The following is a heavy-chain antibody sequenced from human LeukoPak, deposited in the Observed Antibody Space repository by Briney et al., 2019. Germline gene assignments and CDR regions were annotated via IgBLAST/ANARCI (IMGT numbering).Heavy chain of an antibody. CDR1: GGSISNSY. Sequence: SETLSLTCTVSGGSISNSYWSWIRQPPGKGLEWIGYISYSGSTNYNPTLKSRVTISVDTSKNQCSLKLSSVTAADTAVYYCVRHGDYSGSCCFDPWGQGTLVTVSS. CDR2: ISYSGST. J-gene: IGHJ5*02. V-gene: IGHV4-59*08. D-gene: IGHD1-26*01. CDR3: VRHGDYSGSCCFDP.